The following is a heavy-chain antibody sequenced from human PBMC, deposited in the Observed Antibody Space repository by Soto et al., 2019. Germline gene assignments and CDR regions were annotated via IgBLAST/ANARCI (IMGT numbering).Heavy chain of an antibody. CDR3: ARDLREYYDFWSGYLHYGMGV. Sequence: GGSLRLSCAASGFTFSSYWMSWVRQAPGKGLEWVANIKQDGSEKYYVDSVKGRFTISRDNAKNSLYLQMNSLRAEDTAVYYCARDLREYYDFWSGYLHYGMGVWGQGTTVTVSS. J-gene: IGHJ6*02. CDR2: IKQDGSEK. D-gene: IGHD3-3*01. CDR1: GFTFSSYW. V-gene: IGHV3-7*01.